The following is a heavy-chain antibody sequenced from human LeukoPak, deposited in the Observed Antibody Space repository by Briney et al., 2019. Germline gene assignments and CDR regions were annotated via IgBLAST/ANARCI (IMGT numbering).Heavy chain of an antibody. CDR2: IYTSGST. Sequence: SETLSLTCTVSGGSISSYYWSWIRQPAGKGLELIGRIYTSGSTNYNPSLKSRVTMSVDTSKNQFSLKLGSVTAADTAVYYCARSARLVPAAMMDVWGQGTTVTVSS. CDR3: ARSARLVPAAMMDV. V-gene: IGHV4-4*07. D-gene: IGHD2-2*01. J-gene: IGHJ6*02. CDR1: GGSISSYY.